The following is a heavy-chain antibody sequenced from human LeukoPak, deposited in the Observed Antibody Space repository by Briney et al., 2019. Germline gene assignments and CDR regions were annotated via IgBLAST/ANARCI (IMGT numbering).Heavy chain of an antibody. Sequence: GGSLRLSCAASGFTFSSYSMNWVRQATGKGLEWVSSISSSSSYISYADSVKGRFTISRDNSKNTLYLQMNSLRAEDTAVYYCARGPSGYHNTGGQGTLVTVSS. CDR2: ISSSSSYI. J-gene: IGHJ4*02. V-gene: IGHV3-21*01. CDR3: ARGPSGYHNT. D-gene: IGHD5-12*01. CDR1: GFTFSSYS.